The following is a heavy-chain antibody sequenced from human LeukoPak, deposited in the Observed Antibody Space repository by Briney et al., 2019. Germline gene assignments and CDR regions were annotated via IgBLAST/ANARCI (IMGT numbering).Heavy chain of an antibody. Sequence: HPGGSLRLSCAASGFTFSSYAMSWVRQAPGKGLEWVSAISGSGGSTYYADSVKGRFTISRDNFKNTLYLQMNSLRAEDTAVYYCAKDLLGYCSGGSCPALDAFDIRGQGTMVTVSS. V-gene: IGHV3-23*01. CDR3: AKDLLGYCSGGSCPALDAFDI. J-gene: IGHJ3*02. CDR2: ISGSGGST. CDR1: GFTFSSYA. D-gene: IGHD2-15*01.